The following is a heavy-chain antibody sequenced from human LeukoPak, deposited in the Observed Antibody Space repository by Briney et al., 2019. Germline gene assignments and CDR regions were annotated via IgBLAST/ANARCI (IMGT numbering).Heavy chain of an antibody. J-gene: IGHJ5*02. CDR2: IYYTGST. V-gene: IGHV4-39*01. CDR1: GGSISSSGYY. Sequence: PSETLSLTCTVSGGSISSSGYYWGWIRQPPGKGLEWIGSIYYTGSTYYNPSLKSRVTISIDTSNDQFSLKLRSVTAADTAVYYCARHASMIRGVISFWFDPWGQGTLVTVSS. CDR3: ARHASMIRGVISFWFDP. D-gene: IGHD3-10*01.